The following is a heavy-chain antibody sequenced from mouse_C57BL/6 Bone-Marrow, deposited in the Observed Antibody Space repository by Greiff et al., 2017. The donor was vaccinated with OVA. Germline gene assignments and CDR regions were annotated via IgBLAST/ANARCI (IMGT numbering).Heavy chain of an antibody. CDR2: IRLKSDNYAT. D-gene: IGHD2-4*01. V-gene: IGHV6-3*01. CDR1: GFTFSNYW. Sequence: DVMLVESGGGLVQPGGSMKLSCVASGFTFSNYWMNWVRQSPEKGLEWVAQIRLKSDNYATHYAESVKGRFTISRDDSKSSVYLQMNNLRAEDTGIYYCTYYDYDEAMDYWGQGTSVTVSS. CDR3: TYYDYDEAMDY. J-gene: IGHJ4*01.